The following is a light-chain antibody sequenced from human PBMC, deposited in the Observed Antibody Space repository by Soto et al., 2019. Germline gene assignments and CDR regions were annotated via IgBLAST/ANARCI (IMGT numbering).Light chain of an antibody. CDR2: GAS. V-gene: IGKV3-15*01. Sequence: IILTQSQASMSVSPGERATLSCRASQSVNNNLAWYQQKRGQAPRLLIYGASTRATGIPGRFRGSGSGTEFTLTLTSLQSEDFAVYFCQQYNNLPPDTFGQGTKLESK. CDR3: QQYNNLPPDT. J-gene: IGKJ2*01. CDR1: QSVNNN.